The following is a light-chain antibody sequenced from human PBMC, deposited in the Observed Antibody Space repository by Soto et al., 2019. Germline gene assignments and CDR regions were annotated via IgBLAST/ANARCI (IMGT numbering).Light chain of an antibody. J-gene: IGLJ1*01. Sequence: LTQPASVSGSPGQSITISCTGGSSDIGGYNYVSWFQQHPGKVPKLMIYEVTNRPSGVSNRLSGSKSGITASLTISGLQAEDEAAYDRSAYESSNTLVFGTGTKVTGL. V-gene: IGLV2-14*01. CDR3: SAYESSNTLV. CDR2: EVT. CDR1: SSDIGGYNY.